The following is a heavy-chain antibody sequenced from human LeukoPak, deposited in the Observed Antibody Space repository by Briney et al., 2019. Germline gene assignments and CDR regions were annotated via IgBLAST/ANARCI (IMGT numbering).Heavy chain of an antibody. J-gene: IGHJ4*02. V-gene: IGHV3-21*01. D-gene: IGHD3-10*01. CDR2: ISSSSSYI. CDR1: GFTFSSYS. CDR3: ARLRRPRTYYYGSGSPDY. Sequence: GGSLRLSCAASGFTFSSYSMNWVRQAPGKGLEWVSSISSSSSYIYYADSVKGRFTISRDNAKNPLYLQMNSLRAEDTAVYYCARLRRPRTYYYGSGSPDYWGQGTLVTVSS.